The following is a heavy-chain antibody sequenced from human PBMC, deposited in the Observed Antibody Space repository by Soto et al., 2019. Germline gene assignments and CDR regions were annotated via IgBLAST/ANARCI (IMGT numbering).Heavy chain of an antibody. J-gene: IGHJ4*02. Sequence: SVKVSCKASGYTFTYRYLHWVRQAPGQALEWMGWITPFNGNTNYAQKFQDRVTITRDRSMSTAYMELSSLRSEDTAMYYCARFRGDLDILTGYDDYWGQGTLVTVSS. CDR1: GYTFTYRY. CDR2: ITPFNGNT. V-gene: IGHV1-45*02. D-gene: IGHD3-9*01. CDR3: ARFRGDLDILTGYDDY.